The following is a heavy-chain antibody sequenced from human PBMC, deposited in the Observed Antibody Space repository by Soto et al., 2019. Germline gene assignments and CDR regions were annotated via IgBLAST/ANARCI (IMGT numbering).Heavy chain of an antibody. V-gene: IGHV3-53*01. CDR3: TKGTSSGYYDFDY. J-gene: IGHJ4*02. CDR1: GFTVSSNY. CDR2: IYSGGRT. D-gene: IGHD3-22*01. Sequence: GGSLRLSCAASGFTVSSNYMSWVRQAPGKGLEWVSIIYSGGRTYYADSVNGGFTISRDNSKNTLYLQMNSLRADDTAVYYCTKGTSSGYYDFDYWGQGTLVTVSS.